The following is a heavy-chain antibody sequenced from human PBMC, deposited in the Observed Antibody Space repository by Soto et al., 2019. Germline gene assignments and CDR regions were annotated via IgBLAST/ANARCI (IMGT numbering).Heavy chain of an antibody. CDR2: IYYSGST. CDR3: ARCRGGTMVRGVIAWFDP. D-gene: IGHD3-10*01. V-gene: IGHV4-39*07. CDR1: GGSITSSSFY. Sequence: PSETLSLTCTVSGGSITSSSFYWGWIRQPPGKGLEWIGIIYYSGSTYYNPSLKSRVTISVDTSKNQFSLKLSSVTAADTAVYYCARCRGGTMVRGVIAWFDPWGQGTLVTVSS. J-gene: IGHJ5*02.